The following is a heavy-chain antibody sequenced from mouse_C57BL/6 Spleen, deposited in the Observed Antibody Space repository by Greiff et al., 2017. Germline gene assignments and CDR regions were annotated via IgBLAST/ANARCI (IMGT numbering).Heavy chain of an antibody. J-gene: IGHJ2*01. CDR3: ARRTTVSFDY. D-gene: IGHD1-1*01. V-gene: IGHV1-19*01. CDR1: GYTFTDYY. Sequence: VQLQQSGPVLVKPGASVKMSCKASGYTFTDYYMNWVKQSHGKSLEWIGVINPYNGGTSYNQKFKGKATLTVDKSSSTAYMELNSLTSEDSAVYYCARRTTVSFDYWGQGTTLTVSS. CDR2: INPYNGGT.